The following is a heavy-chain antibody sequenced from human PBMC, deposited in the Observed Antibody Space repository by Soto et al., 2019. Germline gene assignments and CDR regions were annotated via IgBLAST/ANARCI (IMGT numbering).Heavy chain of an antibody. CDR2: ITYSGSS. CDR1: GGSNIRDGYY. CDR3: ARATPAGSADF. Sequence: QVQLQESGPGLVKPSQTLSLTCTVSGGSNIRDGYYWSWIRQHPRKGLEWIAYITYSGSSYSNPSLKSRVTRSADTCKNQFSLRLTSVTAADTAVYFCARATPAGSADFWGQGTLVTVSS. D-gene: IGHD2-2*01. J-gene: IGHJ4*02. V-gene: IGHV4-31*03.